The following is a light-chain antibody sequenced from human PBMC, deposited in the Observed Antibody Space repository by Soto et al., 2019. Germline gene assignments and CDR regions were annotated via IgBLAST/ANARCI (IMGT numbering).Light chain of an antibody. J-gene: IGKJ1*01. V-gene: IGKV3-15*01. Sequence: EIEMTQSPATLSESTGERATFYCRASQSVSSNLAWYQQKPGQAPRLLIYGASTRATGIPARFSGSGSGTEFTLTISSLQSEDFAVYYCQQYNNCPRTFGQGTKVDIK. CDR2: GAS. CDR3: QQYNNCPRT. CDR1: QSVSSN.